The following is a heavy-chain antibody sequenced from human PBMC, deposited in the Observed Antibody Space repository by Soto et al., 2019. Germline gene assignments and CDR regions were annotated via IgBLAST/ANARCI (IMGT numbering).Heavy chain of an antibody. CDR3: ARDYYDSSGYYPNWFDP. CDR1: GYTFTSYN. CDR2: INPSCGST. V-gene: IGHV1-46*01. Sequence: ASVNVSCKASGYTFTSYNMHWVRQAPGQGLEWMGIINPSCGSTSYEQKFQGRVTMTRDTCTSTVYMELSSLRSEDKAVYYCARDYYDSSGYYPNWFDPWGQGTLVTVSS. J-gene: IGHJ5*02. D-gene: IGHD3-22*01.